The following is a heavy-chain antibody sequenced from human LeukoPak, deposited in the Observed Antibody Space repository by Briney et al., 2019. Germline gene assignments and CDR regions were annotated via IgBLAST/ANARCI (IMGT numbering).Heavy chain of an antibody. Sequence: GGSLRLSCAASGFTFSYYNMNWVRQAPGKGLEWVSSISSSGSYIYYADSVKGRFTISRDNAENSLYLHMNSLRVDDTAVYYCAKNPDGSSWYVDSWGQGTLVTVSS. D-gene: IGHD6-13*01. CDR1: GFTFSYYN. CDR3: AKNPDGSSWYVDS. CDR2: ISSSGSYI. J-gene: IGHJ4*02. V-gene: IGHV3-21*01.